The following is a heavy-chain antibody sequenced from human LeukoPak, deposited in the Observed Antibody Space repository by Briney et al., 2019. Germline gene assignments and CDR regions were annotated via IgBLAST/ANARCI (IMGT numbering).Heavy chain of an antibody. CDR2: ISGSGGST. V-gene: IGHV3-23*01. CDR3: AKSKGSSWYGVDN. CDR1: GFTFSTYA. Sequence: PGGSLRLSCAASGFTFSTYAMSWVRQAPGRGLEWVSGISGSGGSTYYADSVKGRFTISRDTSKNTLYLEMNSLGAEDTALYYCAKSKGSSWYGVDNWGQGTLFTAS. D-gene: IGHD6-13*01. J-gene: IGHJ4*02.